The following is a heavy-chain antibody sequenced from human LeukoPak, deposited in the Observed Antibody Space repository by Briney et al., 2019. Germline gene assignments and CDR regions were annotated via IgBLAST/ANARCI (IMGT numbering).Heavy chain of an antibody. CDR3: AKDIRQLVALPGTGFEY. V-gene: IGHV3-43D*03. J-gene: IGHJ4*02. CDR1: GFIFDDYG. D-gene: IGHD6-13*01. Sequence: GVTLRLLCAASGFIFDDYGMHWLREAPGKGLEGRSLITWDGCTSYYAYSVKGRFAISRDNNKHTLYLQLNSLRSEDTAFYYCAKDIRQLVALPGTGFEYWGQGTLVTVSS. CDR2: ITWDGCTS.